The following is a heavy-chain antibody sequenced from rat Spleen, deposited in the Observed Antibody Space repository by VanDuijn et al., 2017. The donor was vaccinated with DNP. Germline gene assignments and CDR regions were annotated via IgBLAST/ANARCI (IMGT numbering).Heavy chain of an antibody. V-gene: IGHV2-45*01. Sequence: QVQLKESGPGLVQPSQTLSLTCTVPGFSLTDFNVHWVRQPTGKGLEWMGVLWSGGSTDYNSALKSRLSISRDTSKDQVFLKMNSLQDEDTSTYYCVREGAALDNWGQGVMVTVSS. D-gene: IGHD1-2*01. J-gene: IGHJ2*01. CDR1: GFSLTDFN. CDR2: LWSGGST. CDR3: VREGAALDN.